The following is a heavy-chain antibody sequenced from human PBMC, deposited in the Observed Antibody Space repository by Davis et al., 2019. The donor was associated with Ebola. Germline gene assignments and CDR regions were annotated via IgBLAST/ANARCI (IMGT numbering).Heavy chain of an antibody. CDR3: ARSSWNFGSHFDH. CDR1: GYSFTNYW. V-gene: IGHV5-51*01. J-gene: IGHJ4*02. CDR2: IYPGDSDT. Sequence: GESLKISCKGSGYSFTNYWIGWVRQMPGKGLEWMGIIYPGDSDTKYSPSFQGQVTISADKSISTAYLQWSSLKASDTAMYYCARSSWNFGSHFDHWGQGTLVTVSS. D-gene: IGHD1-7*01.